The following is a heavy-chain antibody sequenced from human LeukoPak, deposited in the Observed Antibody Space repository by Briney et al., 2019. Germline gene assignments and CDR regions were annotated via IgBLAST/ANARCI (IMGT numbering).Heavy chain of an antibody. D-gene: IGHD1-1*01. Sequence: ESGPTLVKPTETLTLTCTCSGFSITSSGVAVGWIRQPPGKALEWLGHIYWNDDEYYNTFLRSRLTITKDTSENQVVLTMTNADPVDTATYFCAHLTTSAFYYDYWGQGILVTVSS. CDR2: IYWNDDE. CDR1: GFSITSSGVA. CDR3: AHLTTSAFYYDY. V-gene: IGHV2-5*01. J-gene: IGHJ4*02.